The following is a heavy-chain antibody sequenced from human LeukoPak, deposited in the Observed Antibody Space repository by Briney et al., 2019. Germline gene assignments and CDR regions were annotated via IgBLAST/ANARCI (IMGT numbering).Heavy chain of an antibody. J-gene: IGHJ4*02. CDR3: AKPYDTSGTYWAPFDF. V-gene: IGHV3-48*02. CDR2: ISSSSVTI. D-gene: IGHD3-22*01. Sequence: GGSLRLSCVASGLRFRSYAMNWVRQAPGKGLEWVSYISSSSVTIYYVDSVKGRFTISRDNARNSLYLQMNRLRDEDTAVYYCAKPYDTSGTYWAPFDFWGQGTLVTVSS. CDR1: GLRFRSYA.